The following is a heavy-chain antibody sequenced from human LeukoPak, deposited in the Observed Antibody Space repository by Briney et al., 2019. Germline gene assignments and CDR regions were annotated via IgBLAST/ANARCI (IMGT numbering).Heavy chain of an antibody. D-gene: IGHD2-21*01. CDR1: GFTFSSYD. Sequence: SGGSLRLSCAASGFTFSSYDMHWVRQATGKGLEWVSAISASGASTYYPDSVKGRFTISRDNSKNTLYLQMSGLRAEDTAVYYCARSIRATDYWGQGTLVTVSS. V-gene: IGHV3-23*01. J-gene: IGHJ4*02. CDR2: ISASGAST. CDR3: ARSIRATDY.